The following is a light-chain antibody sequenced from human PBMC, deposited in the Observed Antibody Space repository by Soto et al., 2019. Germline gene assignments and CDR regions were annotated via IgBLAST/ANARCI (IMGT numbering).Light chain of an antibody. CDR1: QSVSSN. V-gene: IGKV3D-15*01. CDR2: DIS. J-gene: IGKJ2*03. CDR3: QQYGTARFS. Sequence: EIVMTQSPATLSVSPGERATLSCRASQSVSSNLAWYQQKPGQAPRLLIFDISTRATGVPDRFSGSGSGTDFTLTINGVEPEDFAVYYCQQYGTARFSFGQGTKVEIK.